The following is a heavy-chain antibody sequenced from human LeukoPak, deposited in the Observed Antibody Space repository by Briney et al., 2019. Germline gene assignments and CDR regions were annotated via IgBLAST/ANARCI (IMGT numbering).Heavy chain of an antibody. V-gene: IGHV3-11*06. D-gene: IGHD3-10*01. J-gene: IGHJ4*02. CDR2: ISNSSSYT. CDR3: ARARTGFGEFFY. Sequence: MTGGSLRLSCAASGFTFSDYYMSWIRQAPGKGLEWVSYISNSSSYTNYADSVKGRFTISRDNAKNSLYLQMNSLRAEDTAVYYCARARTGFGEFFYWGQGTLVTVSS. CDR1: GFTFSDYY.